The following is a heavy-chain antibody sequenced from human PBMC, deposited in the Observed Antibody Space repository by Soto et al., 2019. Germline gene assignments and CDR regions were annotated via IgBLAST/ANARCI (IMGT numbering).Heavy chain of an antibody. CDR3: AKDAHWYSSGWAAHNRFAP. CDR1: VFTFSSYA. V-gene: IGHV3-23*01. Sequence: GGSLRFSCAASVFTFSSYAMSLVRQGPGKGLECVSGISVSGGSTHYADSVKGRFTISRDNSKNTLYLQMNSLRAEDTAVYYCAKDAHWYSSGWAAHNRFAPWAQGTIVTVSS. J-gene: IGHJ5*02. CDR2: ISVSGGST. D-gene: IGHD6-19*01.